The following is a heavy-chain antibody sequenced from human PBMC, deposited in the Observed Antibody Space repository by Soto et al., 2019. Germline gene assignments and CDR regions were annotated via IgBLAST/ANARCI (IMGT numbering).Heavy chain of an antibody. J-gene: IGHJ6*02. V-gene: IGHV3-30*18. D-gene: IGHD3-3*01. Sequence: HPGGSLRLSCAASGFTFSSYGMHWVRQAPGKGLEWVAVISYDGSNKYYADSVKGRFTISRDNSKNTLYLQMNSLRAEDTAVYYCAKGRDRPNDFWSGRRYDMDVWGQGTTVTVSS. CDR2: ISYDGSNK. CDR1: GFTFSSYG. CDR3: AKGRDRPNDFWSGRRYDMDV.